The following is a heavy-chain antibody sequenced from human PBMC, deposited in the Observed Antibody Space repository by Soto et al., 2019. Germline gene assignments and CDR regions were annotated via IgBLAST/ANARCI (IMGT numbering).Heavy chain of an antibody. CDR3: ASSGSIGWYRLFGY. J-gene: IGHJ4*02. V-gene: IGHV1-3*01. CDR2: INAGNGNT. CDR1: GYTFTSYA. D-gene: IGHD6-19*01. Sequence: QVQLVQSGAEVKKPGASVKVSCKASGYTFTSYAMHWVRQAPGQRLEWMGWINAGNGNTKYSQKFQGRVTITRDTSASTAYMELSNLRSEDTAVYYCASSGSIGWYRLFGYWGQGTLVTVSS.